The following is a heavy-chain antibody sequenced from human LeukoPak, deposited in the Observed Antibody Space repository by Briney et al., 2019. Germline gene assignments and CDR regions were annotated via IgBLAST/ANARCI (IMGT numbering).Heavy chain of an antibody. CDR3: AKDQYYDFWSGYSLRNNWFDP. D-gene: IGHD3-3*01. CDR2: ISGSGGST. Sequence: GGSLRLSCAASGFTFSSYAMSWVRQAPGKGLEWVSAISGSGGSTYYADSVKGRFTISRDNSKNTLYLQMNSLRAEDTAVYYCAKDQYYDFWSGYSLRNNWFDPWGQGTLVTASS. J-gene: IGHJ5*02. V-gene: IGHV3-23*01. CDR1: GFTFSSYA.